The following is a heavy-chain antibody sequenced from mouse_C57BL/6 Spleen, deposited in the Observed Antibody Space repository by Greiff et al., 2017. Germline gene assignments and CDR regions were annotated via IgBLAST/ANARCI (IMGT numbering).Heavy chain of an antibody. V-gene: IGHV1-19*01. Sequence: EVKLQESGPVLVKPGASVKMSCKASGYTFTDYYMNWVKQSHGKSLEWIGVINPYNGGTSYNQKFKGKATLTVDKSSSTAYMELNSLTSEDSAVYYCAREGTTVVAPGGYAMDYWGQGTSVTVSS. CDR2: INPYNGGT. CDR1: GYTFTDYY. J-gene: IGHJ4*01. CDR3: AREGTTVVAPGGYAMDY. D-gene: IGHD1-1*01.